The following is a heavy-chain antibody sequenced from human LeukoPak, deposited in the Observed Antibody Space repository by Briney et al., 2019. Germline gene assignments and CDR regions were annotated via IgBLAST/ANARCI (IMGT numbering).Heavy chain of an antibody. CDR2: IYYSGST. Sequence: SETLSLTCTVSGGSISSSSYYWGWIRQPPGKGLEWIGSIYYSGSTYYNPSLKSRVTIPVDTSKNQFSLKLSSVTAADTAVYYCARLGTSYGGIFDYWGQGTLVTVSS. V-gene: IGHV4-39*01. D-gene: IGHD3-16*01. CDR3: ARLGTSYGGIFDY. CDR1: GGSISSSSYY. J-gene: IGHJ4*02.